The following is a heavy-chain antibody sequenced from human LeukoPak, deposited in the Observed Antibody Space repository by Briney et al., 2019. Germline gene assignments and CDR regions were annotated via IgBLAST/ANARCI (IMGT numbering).Heavy chain of an antibody. V-gene: IGHV1-46*01. J-gene: IGHJ4*02. Sequence: ASVKVSCKASGYTFTNNYIHWVRQAPGQRLEWMGGINPSAGTTTYAQKFQGRVTMTRDTSTSTVYMELSNLKSEDAAVYYCARDFYMTALTTGYFDYWGQGTLVTVSS. D-gene: IGHD4-17*01. CDR1: GYTFTNNY. CDR3: ARDFYMTALTTGYFDY. CDR2: INPSAGTT.